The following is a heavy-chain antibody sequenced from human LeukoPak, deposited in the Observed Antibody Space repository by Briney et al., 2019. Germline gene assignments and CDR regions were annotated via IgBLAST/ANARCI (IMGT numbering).Heavy chain of an antibody. CDR1: GASVSSGGYY. V-gene: IGHV4-61*08. CDR2: IYYSGST. Sequence: PSETLSLTCTVSGASVSSGGYYWSCLRQPPGKGLEWIGYIYYSGSTNYNPSLKSRVSISVDTSKNQFSLKASSVTAADTAVYYCARRGGSVRSFDYWGQGTLVTVSS. CDR3: ARRGGSVRSFDY. D-gene: IGHD2-15*01. J-gene: IGHJ4*02.